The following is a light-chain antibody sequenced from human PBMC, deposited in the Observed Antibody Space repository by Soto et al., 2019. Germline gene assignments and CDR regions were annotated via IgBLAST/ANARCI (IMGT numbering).Light chain of an antibody. CDR1: SSDIGGYDY. J-gene: IGLJ2*01. Sequence: QSALTQPASVSGSPGQSITLPCTGTSSDIGGYDYVSWYQRHPGKAPKLIIYDVNNRPSGVSNRFSGYKSGNTASLTISGLQAEDEADYYCTSYASGSSHVVFGGGTKLTV. V-gene: IGLV2-14*01. CDR2: DVN. CDR3: TSYASGSSHVV.